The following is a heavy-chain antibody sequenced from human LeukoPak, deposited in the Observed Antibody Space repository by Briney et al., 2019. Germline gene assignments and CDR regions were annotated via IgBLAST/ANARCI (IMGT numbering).Heavy chain of an antibody. CDR3: ARDTRVWGSYRYGLAY. J-gene: IGHJ4*02. V-gene: IGHV1-2*02. D-gene: IGHD3-16*02. CDR1: GYTFTGYY. Sequence: ASVKVSCKASGYTFTGYYMLWVRQAPGQGLEWMGWINPNSGGTNYAQKFQGRVTMTRDTSISTAYMELSRLRSDDTAVYYCARDTRVWGSYRYGLAYWGQGTLVTVSS. CDR2: INPNSGGT.